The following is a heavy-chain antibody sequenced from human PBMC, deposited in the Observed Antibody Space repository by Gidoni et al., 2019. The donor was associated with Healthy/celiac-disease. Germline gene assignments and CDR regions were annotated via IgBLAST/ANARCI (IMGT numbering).Heavy chain of an antibody. D-gene: IGHD2-21*02. V-gene: IGHV4-39*01. CDR3: AISLAYCGGDCYSFDY. CDR2: IYYSGST. J-gene: IGHJ4*02. Sequence: GLEWIGSIYYSGSTYYNPSLKSRVTISVDTSKNQFSLKLSSVTAADTAVYYCAISLAYCGGDCYSFDYWGQGTLVTVSS.